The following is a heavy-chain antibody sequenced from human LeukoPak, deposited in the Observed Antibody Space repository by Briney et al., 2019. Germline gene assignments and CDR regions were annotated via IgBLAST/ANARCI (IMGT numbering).Heavy chain of an antibody. V-gene: IGHV3-48*01. J-gene: IGHJ4*02. D-gene: IGHD5-18*01. CDR2: SSTSSGVT. CDR3: AKGMPDMAYFDC. Sequence: GGSLRLSCAASGFSLSNCGMSWVRQAPGKVLEWVSYSSTSSGVTYYADSVKGRFTISRDNAKNSLSLQMNSLRAEDTAVYYCAKGMPDMAYFDCWGQGTLVTVSS. CDR1: GFSLSNCG.